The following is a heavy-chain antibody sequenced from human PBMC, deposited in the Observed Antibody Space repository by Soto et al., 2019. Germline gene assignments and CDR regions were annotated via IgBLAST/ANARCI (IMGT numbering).Heavy chain of an antibody. J-gene: IGHJ6*02. D-gene: IGHD2-15*01. CDR2: IYYSGST. V-gene: IGHV4-59*01. CDR3: ARDRVVAANGLGYYYYYGMDV. CDR1: GGSISSYY. Sequence: SETRSLTCTVSGGSISSYYWSWIRQPPGKGLGWIGYIYYSGSTNYNPSLKSRVTISVDTSKNQFSLKLSSVTAADTAVYYCARDRVVAANGLGYYYYYGMDVWGQGTTVTVSS.